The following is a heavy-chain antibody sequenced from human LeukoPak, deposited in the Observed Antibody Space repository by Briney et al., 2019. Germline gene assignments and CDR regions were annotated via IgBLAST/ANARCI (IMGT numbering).Heavy chain of an antibody. CDR2: IKTDGSEK. J-gene: IGHJ5*02. Sequence: QTSETLSLTCTVSGGSISSGGYYWSWVRQAPGKGLEWVANIKTDGSEKYYVDSVKGRFTISRDNAKNSLYLQMNSLRAEDTAVYYCARDYTGYFPWGQGTLVIVSS. V-gene: IGHV3-7*03. D-gene: IGHD3-9*01. CDR1: GGSISSGGYY. CDR3: ARDYTGYFP.